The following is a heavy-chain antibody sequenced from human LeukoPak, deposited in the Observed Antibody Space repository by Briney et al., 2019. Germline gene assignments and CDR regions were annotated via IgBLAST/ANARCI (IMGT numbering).Heavy chain of an antibody. CDR3: ARHRYYYILTGYFQPDAFDI. CDR2: INHSGST. V-gene: IGHV4-34*01. Sequence: SETLSLTCAVYGGSFSGYYWSWIRQPPGKGLEWIGEINHSGSTNYNPSLKSRVTISVDTSKNQFSLKLSSVTAADTAVYYCARHRYYYILTGYFQPDAFDIWGEGTMVTVSS. J-gene: IGHJ3*02. D-gene: IGHD3-9*01. CDR1: GGSFSGYY.